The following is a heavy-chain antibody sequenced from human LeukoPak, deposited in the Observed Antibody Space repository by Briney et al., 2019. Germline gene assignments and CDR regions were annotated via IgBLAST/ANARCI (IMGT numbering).Heavy chain of an antibody. CDR3: AREDPQTTVPEGMDV. CDR2: IYTSGST. J-gene: IGHJ6*02. V-gene: IGHV4-59*01. D-gene: IGHD4-17*01. Sequence: KPSETLSLTCTVSGGSISSYYWSWIRQPPGKGLEWIGYIYTSGSTNYNPSLKSRVTISVDTSKNQFSLKLSSVTAADTAVYYCAREDPQTTVPEGMDVWGQGTTVTVSS. CDR1: GGSISSYY.